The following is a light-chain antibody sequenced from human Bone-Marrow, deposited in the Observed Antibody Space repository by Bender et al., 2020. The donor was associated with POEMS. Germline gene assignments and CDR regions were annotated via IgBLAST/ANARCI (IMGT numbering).Light chain of an antibody. Sequence: QSALTQPASVSGSPGQSISISCTGTDNEIGDHNFVSWYQQCSGKAPTLIIYDVNVRPSGVSHRFSGSKSGNTATRSISGLQAEDEAYYHCSSCRDNIRVVGGWTKLTVL. CDR2: DVN. CDR1: DNEIGDHNF. V-gene: IGLV2-14*03. CDR3: SSCRDNIRV. J-gene: IGLJ3*02.